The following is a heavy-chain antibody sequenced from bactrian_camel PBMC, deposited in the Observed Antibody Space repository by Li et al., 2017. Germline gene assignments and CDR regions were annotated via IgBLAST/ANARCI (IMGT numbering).Heavy chain of an antibody. CDR1: GFTFDTYA. CDR2: ISEGGIST. V-gene: IGHV3S42*01. D-gene: IGHD2*01. CDR3: TTTTPEFVVVVTMYNY. Sequence: VQLVESGGGLVQPVGSLRLSCAAPGFTFDTYAMSWVCQAPGKGLEWVAGISEGGISTSYADSVKGRFTISRDNAKNTLYLQMNSLKTEDTAVYYCTTTTPEFVVVVTMYNYWGQGTQVTVS. J-gene: IGHJ4*01.